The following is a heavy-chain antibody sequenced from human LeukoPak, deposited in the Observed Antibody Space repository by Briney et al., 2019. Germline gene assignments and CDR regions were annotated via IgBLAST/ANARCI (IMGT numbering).Heavy chain of an antibody. D-gene: IGHD6-13*01. CDR1: GFTFSSYS. CDR3: ARGLVGGYYRSSF. Sequence: GGSLRLSCAASGFTFSSYSMNWVRQAPGKGLEWVSSISSSSSYIYYADSLKGRFTISRDNAKNSLYLQMNSLRAEDTAVYYCARGLVGGYYRSSFWGQGTLVTVSS. CDR2: ISSSSSYI. J-gene: IGHJ4*02. V-gene: IGHV3-21*01.